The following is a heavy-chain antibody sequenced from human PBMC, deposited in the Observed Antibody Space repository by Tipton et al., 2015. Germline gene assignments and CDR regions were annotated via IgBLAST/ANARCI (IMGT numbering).Heavy chain of an antibody. CDR3: ARGHCFNSGCHPQDEAFDI. CDR2: IYYSGST. D-gene: IGHD2-21*01. V-gene: IGHV4-39*01. Sequence: WVRQPPGKGLEWIGSIYYSGSTYYNPSLKSRVTISVDTSKNQFSLKLSSVTAADTAVYYCARGHCFNSGCHPQDEAFDIWGHGTMLTVSS. J-gene: IGHJ3*02.